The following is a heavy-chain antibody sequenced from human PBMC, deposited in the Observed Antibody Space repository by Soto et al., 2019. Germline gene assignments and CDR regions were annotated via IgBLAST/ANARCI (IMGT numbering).Heavy chain of an antibody. V-gene: IGHV1-3*01. CDR1: GYTFTSYA. D-gene: IGHD2-8*01. J-gene: IGHJ6*02. CDR3: ARGAILLMVYASYYYYGMDV. Sequence: ASVKVSCKASGYTFTSYAMHWVRQAPGQRLEWMGWINAGNGNTKYSQKFQGRVTITRDTSASTAYMELSSLRSEDTAVYYCARGAILLMVYASYYYYGMDVWRQGTTVTVSS. CDR2: INAGNGNT.